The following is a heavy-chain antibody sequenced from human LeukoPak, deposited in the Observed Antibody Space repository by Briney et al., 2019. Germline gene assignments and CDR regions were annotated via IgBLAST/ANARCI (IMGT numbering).Heavy chain of an antibody. V-gene: IGHV4-4*07. Sequence: PSETLSLTCTVSGGSISSYYWSWIRQPAGKGLEWIGRIYTSGSTNYSPPLKSRVTMSVDTSKNQFSLKLSSVTAADTAVYYCARGLMAYDAFDIWGQGTMVTVSS. CDR2: IYTSGST. CDR1: GGSISSYY. CDR3: ARGLMAYDAFDI. D-gene: IGHD2-8*01. J-gene: IGHJ3*02.